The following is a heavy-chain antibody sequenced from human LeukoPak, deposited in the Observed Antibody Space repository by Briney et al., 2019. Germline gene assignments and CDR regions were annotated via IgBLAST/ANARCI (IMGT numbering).Heavy chain of an antibody. CDR3: ARAFRADYGDPNYFDY. Sequence: SETLSLTCAVYGGSFSGYYWSWIRQPPGKGLEWIGEINHSGSTNYNPSLKSRVTISVDTSKNQFSLKLSSVTAADTAVYYCARAFRADYGDPNYFDYWGQGTLVTVSS. CDR1: GGSFSGYY. CDR2: INHSGST. D-gene: IGHD4-17*01. J-gene: IGHJ4*02. V-gene: IGHV4-34*01.